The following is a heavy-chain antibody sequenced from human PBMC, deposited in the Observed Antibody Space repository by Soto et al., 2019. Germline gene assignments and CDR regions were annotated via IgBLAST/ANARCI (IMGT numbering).Heavy chain of an antibody. V-gene: IGHV3-23*01. CDR3: AKLGDSVAGTKYYFDY. Sequence: VGSLRLSCAASGFTFSSYAMSWVRQAPGKGLEWVSAISGSGGSTYYADSVKGRFTISRDNSKNTLYLQMNSLRAEDTAVYYCAKLGDSVAGTKYYFDYWGQGTLVTVSS. D-gene: IGHD6-19*01. J-gene: IGHJ4*02. CDR2: ISGSGGST. CDR1: GFTFSSYA.